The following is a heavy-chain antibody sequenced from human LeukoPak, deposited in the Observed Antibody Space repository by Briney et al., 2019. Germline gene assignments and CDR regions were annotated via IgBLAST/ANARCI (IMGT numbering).Heavy chain of an antibody. D-gene: IGHD4-11*01. Sequence: GGSLRLTCAASGFTFSGYGMNWVRQAPGKGLEWVSYISSSSSTIYYADSVRGRFTISRDNAKNSLYLQMNSLRAEDTAVYYCASGYSNYFWYFDLWGRGTLVTVSS. CDR1: GFTFSGYG. CDR3: ASGYSNYFWYFDL. V-gene: IGHV3-48*01. CDR2: ISSSSSTI. J-gene: IGHJ2*01.